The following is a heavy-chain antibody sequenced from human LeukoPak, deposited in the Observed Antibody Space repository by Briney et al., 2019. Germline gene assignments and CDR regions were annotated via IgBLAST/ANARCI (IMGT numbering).Heavy chain of an antibody. D-gene: IGHD5-18*01. V-gene: IGHV3-21*04. J-gene: IGHJ4*02. Sequence: GGSLRLSCAASGFIFSTYSMNWVRQAPGKGLEWVSSISSSTSYIYYADSVKGRFTISRDNAKNSLYLQMNSLRPEDTAVYYCARWRRGGSYGYLGYFDYWGQGTLVTVSS. CDR3: ARWRRGGSYGYLGYFDY. CDR2: ISSSTSYI. CDR1: GFIFSTYS.